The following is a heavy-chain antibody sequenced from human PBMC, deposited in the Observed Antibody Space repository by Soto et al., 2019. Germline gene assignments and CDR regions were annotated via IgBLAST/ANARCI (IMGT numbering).Heavy chain of an antibody. D-gene: IGHD6-19*01. CDR2: ISYDGSNK. J-gene: IGHJ4*02. CDR3: ARGERAGPFDY. Sequence: GGSLRLSCAASGFTFSSYAMHWVRQAPGKGLEWVAVISYDGSNKYYADSVKGRFTISRDNSKNTLYLQMNSLRAEDTAVYYCARGERAGPFDYWGQGTLVTVSS. CDR1: GFTFSSYA. V-gene: IGHV3-30-3*01.